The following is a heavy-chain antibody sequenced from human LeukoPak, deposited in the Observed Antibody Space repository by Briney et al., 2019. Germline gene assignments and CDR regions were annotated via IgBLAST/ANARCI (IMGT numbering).Heavy chain of an antibody. D-gene: IGHD4-11*01. Sequence: PGGSLRLSCAASGFTFSSYWMSWVRQAPGKGLEWVANIKQDGSGKYYVDSVKGRFTISRDNAKNSLYLQMNSLRAEDTAVYYCARGSLDYSIYGTIFAWGQGTLVTVSS. V-gene: IGHV3-7*01. J-gene: IGHJ4*02. CDR2: IKQDGSGK. CDR3: ARGSLDYSIYGTIFA. CDR1: GFTFSSYW.